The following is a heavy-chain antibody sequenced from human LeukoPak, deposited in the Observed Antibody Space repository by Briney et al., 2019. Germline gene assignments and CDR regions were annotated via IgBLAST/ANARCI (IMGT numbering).Heavy chain of an antibody. Sequence: SLRLSRAASGLTSSNDGMPGVRQAPGKGLGWVAGIWYNGSNKYYADSVKDRFTISRDNSKNTLYLQMNSLRAEDTAVYYCAKDEGEAVVPAASNYMDVWGKGTTVTVSS. CDR1: GLTSSNDG. CDR3: AKDEGEAVVPAASNYMDV. J-gene: IGHJ6*03. CDR2: IWYNGSNK. D-gene: IGHD2-2*01. V-gene: IGHV3-33*06.